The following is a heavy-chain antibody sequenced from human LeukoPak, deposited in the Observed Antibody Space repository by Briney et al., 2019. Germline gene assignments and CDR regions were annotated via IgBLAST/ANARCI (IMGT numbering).Heavy chain of an antibody. CDR2: ISSNGGST. Sequence: PGGSLRLSCAASGFTFSSYAMHWVRQAPGKGLEYVSAISSNGGSTYYANSVKGRFTISRDNSKNTLYLQMGSLRAEDMAVYYCARDRRVATTASSVTFDYWGQGTLVTVSS. V-gene: IGHV3-64*01. CDR1: GFTFSSYA. J-gene: IGHJ4*02. D-gene: IGHD5-12*01. CDR3: ARDRRVATTASSVTFDY.